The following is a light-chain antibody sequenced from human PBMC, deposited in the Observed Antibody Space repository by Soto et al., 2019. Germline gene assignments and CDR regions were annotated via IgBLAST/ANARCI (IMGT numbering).Light chain of an antibody. Sequence: QMTQSPSTMSASVVDSVTVTCRASQSISIWLSWDQQKPGKAPKLRIYDASSLESGVPSRFSGSGSGTEFTITTSSLQPDDFAPSYCQQYNSYPWRLGQGTKVDIK. CDR3: QQYNSYPWR. V-gene: IGKV1-5*01. CDR1: QSISIW. J-gene: IGKJ1*01. CDR2: DAS.